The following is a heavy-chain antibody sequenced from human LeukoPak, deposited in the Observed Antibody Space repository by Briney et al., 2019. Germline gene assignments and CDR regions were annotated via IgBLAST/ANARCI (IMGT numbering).Heavy chain of an antibody. CDR3: ARGLTTVTTVRYFDY. D-gene: IGHD4-17*01. V-gene: IGHV4-34*01. CDR1: GGSFSGYY. Sequence: SETLSLTCAVYGGSFSGYYWSWIRQPPGKGLEWIGEINHRGRTNYNPSLKSRVTISVDTSNNQFSLKLSSVTAADTAVCYCARGLTTVTTVRYFDYWGQGTLVTVSS. J-gene: IGHJ4*02. CDR2: INHRGRT.